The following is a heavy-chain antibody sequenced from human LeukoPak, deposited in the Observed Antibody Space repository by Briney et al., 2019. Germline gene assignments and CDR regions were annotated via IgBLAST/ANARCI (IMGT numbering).Heavy chain of an antibody. CDR1: GFTFSSYW. CDR3: ARDLTWGYGSGSYPDY. J-gene: IGHJ4*02. Sequence: QPGGSLRLSCAASGFTFSSYWMHWVRQAPGQGLVWISRINSDGSDTSYADSVKGRFTISRDNAKNTLYLQMNTLRAEDTAVYYCARDLTWGYGSGSYPDYWGQGTLVTVSS. CDR2: INSDGSDT. D-gene: IGHD3-10*01. V-gene: IGHV3-74*01.